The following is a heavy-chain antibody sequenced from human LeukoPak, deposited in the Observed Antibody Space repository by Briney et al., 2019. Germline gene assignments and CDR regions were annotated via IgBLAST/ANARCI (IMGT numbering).Heavy chain of an antibody. V-gene: IGHV4-34*01. Sequence: PSETLSLTCAVYGGSFSGYYWSWIRQPPGKGLEWIGETNHSGSTNYNPSLKSRVTISVDTSKNQFSLKLSSVTAADTAVYYCARGRGVVVPAAIKPSRYNWFDPWGQRTLVTVSS. CDR2: TNHSGST. CDR1: GGSFSGYY. CDR3: ARGRGVVVPAAIKPSRYNWFDP. J-gene: IGHJ5*02. D-gene: IGHD2-2*01.